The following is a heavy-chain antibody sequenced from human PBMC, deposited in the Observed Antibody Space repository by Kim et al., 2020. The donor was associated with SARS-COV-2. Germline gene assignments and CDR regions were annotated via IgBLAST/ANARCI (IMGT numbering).Heavy chain of an antibody. D-gene: IGHD6-19*01. J-gene: IGHJ6*03. Sequence: SETLSLTCTVSGGSLSSSSYYWGWIRQPPGKGLEWIGTAYYIGNTYYNPSLKSRVTISVDTSKNQFSLKLGYVTAADTAVYYCARNQRYSSGWYVAFYYYYMDVWGKGTTVTVSS. CDR3: ARNQRYSSGWYVAFYYYYMDV. CDR2: AYYIGNT. CDR1: GGSLSSSSYY. V-gene: IGHV4-39*01.